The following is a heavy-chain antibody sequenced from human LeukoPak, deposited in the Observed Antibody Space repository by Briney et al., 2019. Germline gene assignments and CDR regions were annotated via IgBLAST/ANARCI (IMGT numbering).Heavy chain of an antibody. CDR3: ARPMDYVWGSYRYTSDY. D-gene: IGHD3-16*02. J-gene: IGHJ4*02. Sequence: ASVKVSCKASGYTFTSYGISWVRQAPGQGLEWMGWISAYNGNTNYAQKLQGRVTMTTDTSTSTACMELRSLRSDDTAVYYCARPMDYVWGSYRYTSDYWGQGTLVTVSS. CDR1: GYTFTSYG. V-gene: IGHV1-18*01. CDR2: ISAYNGNT.